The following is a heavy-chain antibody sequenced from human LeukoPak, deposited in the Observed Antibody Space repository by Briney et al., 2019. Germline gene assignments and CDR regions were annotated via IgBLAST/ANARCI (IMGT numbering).Heavy chain of an antibody. CDR2: IKQDGSEK. CDR3: ANGLAASGDFLLRDYYYFMDV. J-gene: IGHJ6*03. Sequence: GGSLRLSCAASGFTFSSFWMSWVRQAPGKGLEWVANIKQDGSEKYYVDSVKGRFTISRDNARKSLYLQLNSVRAEDSALYYCANGLAASGDFLLRDYYYFMDVWGKGTTVTVSS. V-gene: IGHV3-7*03. CDR1: GFTFSSFW. D-gene: IGHD7-27*01.